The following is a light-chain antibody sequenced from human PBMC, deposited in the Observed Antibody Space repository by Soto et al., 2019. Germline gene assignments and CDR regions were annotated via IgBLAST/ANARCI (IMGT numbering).Light chain of an antibody. J-gene: IGKJ1*01. CDR2: GAS. CDR1: QSVSSN. CDR3: QQYNNWPRWT. V-gene: IGKV3D-15*01. Sequence: EIVMTQSPATLSVSPGERATLSCRASQSVSSNLAWYQQKPGQAPRLLIYGASNRATGIPDRFSGSGSGTEFTLTISSLQSEDFAVYYCQQYNNWPRWTFGQGTKVDI.